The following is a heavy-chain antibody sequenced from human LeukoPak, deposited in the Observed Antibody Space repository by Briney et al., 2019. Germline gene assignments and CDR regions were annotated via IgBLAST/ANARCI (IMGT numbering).Heavy chain of an antibody. J-gene: IGHJ6*03. CDR1: GFTFNNFG. CDR2: VLSDGSDQ. V-gene: IGHV3-30*03. D-gene: IGHD3-10*01. Sequence: GGSLRLSCAASGFTFNNFGMKWVRQAPGKGLEWLAVVLSDGSDQYYGDSVQGRFTVSRDNSKNTLYLQMDNLRFEDTAVYYCARVSKPGWFDYYYMDVWGKGTTVIVSS. CDR3: ARVSKPGWFDYYYMDV.